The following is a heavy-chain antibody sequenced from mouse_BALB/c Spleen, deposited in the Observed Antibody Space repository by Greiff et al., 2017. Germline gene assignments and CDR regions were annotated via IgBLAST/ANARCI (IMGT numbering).Heavy chain of an antibody. CDR1: GYSITSGYY. V-gene: IGHV3-6*02. J-gene: IGHJ4*01. D-gene: IGHD1-2*01. CDR2: ISYDGSN. CDR3: ARREKRLRAMDY. Sequence: EVQLQESGPGLVKPSQSLSLTCSVTGYSITSGYYWNWIRQFPGNKLEWMGYISYDGSNNYNPSLKNRISITRDTSKNQLFLKLNSVTTEDTATYYCARREKRLRAMDYWGQGTSVTVSS.